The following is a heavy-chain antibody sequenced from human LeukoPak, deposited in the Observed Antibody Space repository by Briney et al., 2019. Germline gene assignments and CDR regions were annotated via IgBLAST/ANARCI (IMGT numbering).Heavy chain of an antibody. D-gene: IGHD3-22*01. J-gene: IGHJ6*02. V-gene: IGHV3-23*01. CDR2: ISGGGGST. CDR1: GFTFDDYA. CDR3: AKDRDYYDSSGYWGPYYYYGMDV. Sequence: GGSLRLSCAASGFTFDDYAMHWVRQAPGKGLEWVSAISGGGGSTYYADSVKGRFTISRDNSKNTLYLQMNSLRAEDTAVYYCAKDRDYYDSSGYWGPYYYYGMDVWGQGTTVTVSS.